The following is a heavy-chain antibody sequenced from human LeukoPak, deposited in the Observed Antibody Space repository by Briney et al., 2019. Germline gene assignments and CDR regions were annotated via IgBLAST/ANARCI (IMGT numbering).Heavy chain of an antibody. J-gene: IGHJ4*02. V-gene: IGHV3-30*03. D-gene: IGHD3-22*01. CDR2: ISSDGSEK. CDR3: AREHGRSGYFDY. CDR1: GFTFNNAW. Sequence: GGSLRLSCAASGFTFNNAWMNWVRQAPGKGLEWLSFISSDGSEKYYADSVKGRFTISRDNSKNTLYLQLSSLRVEDTAVYYCAREHGRSGYFDYWGQGTLVSVSS.